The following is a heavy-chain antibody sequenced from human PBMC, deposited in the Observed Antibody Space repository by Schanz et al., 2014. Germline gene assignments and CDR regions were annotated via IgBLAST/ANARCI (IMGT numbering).Heavy chain of an antibody. V-gene: IGHV1-46*01. CDR3: ARGGYSSGWYDRDIAHFDY. Sequence: QVQLVQSGAEVKKPGSSVKVSCKASGGTFTSYSMHWVRQAPGQGLEWMGIINLSGGSTNNAQKFQGRLTMTRDTSASTAYMELTSLRSEDTAVYFCARGGYSSGWYDRDIAHFDYWGQGTLVTVSS. D-gene: IGHD6-19*01. J-gene: IGHJ4*02. CDR1: GGTFTSYS. CDR2: INLSGGST.